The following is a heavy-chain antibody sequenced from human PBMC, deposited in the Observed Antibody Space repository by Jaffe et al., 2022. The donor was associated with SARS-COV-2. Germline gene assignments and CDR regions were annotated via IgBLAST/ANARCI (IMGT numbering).Heavy chain of an antibody. D-gene: IGHD4-17*01. CDR3: AREIAQLGNYGPYYYGMDV. CDR1: GFTFSSYA. CDR2: ISYDGSNK. J-gene: IGHJ6*02. Sequence: QVQLVESGGGVVQPGRSLRLSCAASGFTFSSYAMHWVRQAPGKGLEWVAVISYDGSNKYYADSVKGRFTISRDNSKNTLYLQMNSLRAEDTAVYYCAREIAQLGNYGPYYYGMDVWGQGTTVTVSS. V-gene: IGHV3-30-3*01.